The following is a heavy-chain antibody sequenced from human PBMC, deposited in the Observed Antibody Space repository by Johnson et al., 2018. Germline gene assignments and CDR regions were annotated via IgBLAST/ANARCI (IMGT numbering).Heavy chain of an antibody. D-gene: IGHD6-13*01. Sequence: VQLVQSGGGLVQPGRSLRLSCAASGFTFSNYWMSWVRQTPGKGLEWLANIKPDGTEKYYMDSVKGRFTISRDNAKNSLYLQIKGLRAGDTAVYYCPGAGVYSSYGRTSYAFDIWGQGTMVTVDS. CDR3: PGAGVYSSYGRTSYAFDI. V-gene: IGHV3-7*01. J-gene: IGHJ3*02. CDR2: IKPDGTEK. CDR1: GFTFSNYW.